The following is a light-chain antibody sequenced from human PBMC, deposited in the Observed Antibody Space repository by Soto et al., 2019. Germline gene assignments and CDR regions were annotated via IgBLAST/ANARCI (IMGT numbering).Light chain of an antibody. Sequence: VLTQPPSVSGAPGQRVTISCTGSSSNIGAGYDVHWYQQRPGTAPKLLIYGNSNRPSGVPDRFSGSKSGTSASLAITGLQAEDEADYYCQSYDSSLSGWVFGGGTKLTVL. CDR2: GNS. CDR1: SSNIGAGYD. V-gene: IGLV1-40*01. J-gene: IGLJ3*02. CDR3: QSYDSSLSGWV.